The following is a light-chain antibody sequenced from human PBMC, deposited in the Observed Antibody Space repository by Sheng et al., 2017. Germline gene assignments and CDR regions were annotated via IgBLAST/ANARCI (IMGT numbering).Light chain of an antibody. CDR1: QSVSSSY. J-gene: IGKJ2*01. Sequence: IVLTQSPGTLSLSPGERATLSCRASQSVSSSYLAWYQQKPGQAPRLLIYGASSRATGIPDRFSGSGSGTDFTLTISRLEPEDFAVYYCQQYGSSPYTFGQGTKL. CDR3: QQYGSSPYT. CDR2: GAS. V-gene: IGKV3-20*01.